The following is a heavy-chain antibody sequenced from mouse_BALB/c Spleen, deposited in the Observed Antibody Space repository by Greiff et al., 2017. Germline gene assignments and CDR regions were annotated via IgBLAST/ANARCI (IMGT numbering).Heavy chain of an antibody. Sequence: EVKLVESGGGLVQPGGSLKLSCAASGFTFSSYTMSWVRQTPEKRLEWVAYISNGGGSTYYPDTVKGRFTISRDNAKNTLYLQMSSLKSEDTAMYYCARHGTEPYFDYWGQGTTLTVSS. CDR3: ARHGTEPYFDY. J-gene: IGHJ2*01. D-gene: IGHD4-1*01. CDR2: ISNGGGST. V-gene: IGHV5-12-2*01. CDR1: GFTFSSYT.